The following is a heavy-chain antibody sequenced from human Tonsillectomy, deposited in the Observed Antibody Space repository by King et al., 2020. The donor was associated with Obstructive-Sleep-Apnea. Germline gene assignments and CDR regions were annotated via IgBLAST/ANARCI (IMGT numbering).Heavy chain of an antibody. V-gene: IGHV4-39*07. CDR3: ARAPGWGDAFDI. Sequence: LQLQESGPGLVKPSETLSLTCTVSGDSISSSTYYWGWIRQPPGKGLEWIGSIYYSGSTYYNPSLKSRVTISEDTSKNQFSLKLTSVTAADTAVYYCARAPGWGDAFDIWGQGTMVTVSS. CDR1: GDSISSSTYY. J-gene: IGHJ3*02. D-gene: IGHD1-26*01. CDR2: IYYSGST.